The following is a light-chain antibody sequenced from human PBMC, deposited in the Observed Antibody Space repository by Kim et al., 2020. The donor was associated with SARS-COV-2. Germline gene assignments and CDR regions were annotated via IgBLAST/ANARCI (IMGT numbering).Light chain of an antibody. CDR3: SSCTTSSTYV. J-gene: IGLJ1*01. CDR2: EVS. Sequence: GQSITISCTGTSSDVGSYNLVSWYQQHPGKAPKLMIYEVSKRPSGVSNRFSGSKSGNTASLTISGLQAEDEADYFCSSCTTSSTYVFGTGTKVTVL. CDR1: SSDVGSYNL. V-gene: IGLV2-14*02.